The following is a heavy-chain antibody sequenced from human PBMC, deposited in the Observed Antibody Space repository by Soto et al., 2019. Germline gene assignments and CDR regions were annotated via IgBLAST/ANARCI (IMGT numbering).Heavy chain of an antibody. D-gene: IGHD1-7*01. Sequence: ASVKVSCKASGYTFTSYGINWVRQAPGQGLEWMGWISTYNGNTNYAQKLQGRVTMTTDTSTSTAYMELRSLRSDDTAVYYCARDRYNWNSLYYGMDVWGQGTTVTVSS. CDR3: ARDRYNWNSLYYGMDV. CDR1: GYTFTSYG. V-gene: IGHV1-18*01. CDR2: ISTYNGNT. J-gene: IGHJ6*02.